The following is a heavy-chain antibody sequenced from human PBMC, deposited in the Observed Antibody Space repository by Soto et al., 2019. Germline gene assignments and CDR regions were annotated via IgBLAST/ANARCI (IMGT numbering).Heavy chain of an antibody. CDR1: GFTFSSYA. V-gene: IGHV3-64D*06. CDR3: VEDGTYSSSSVDY. J-gene: IGHJ4*02. CDR2: ISSNGGST. Sequence: GGSLRLSCSASGFTFSSYAMHWVRQAPGKGLEYVSAISSNGGSTYYADSVKGRFTISRDNSKNTLYLQMSSLRAEDTAVYYWVEDGTYSSSSVDYWGQGTLVTVSS. D-gene: IGHD6-6*01.